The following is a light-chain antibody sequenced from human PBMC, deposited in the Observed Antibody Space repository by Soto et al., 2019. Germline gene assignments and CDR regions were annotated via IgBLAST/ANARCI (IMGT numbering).Light chain of an antibody. CDR1: QSISSW. CDR2: KAS. J-gene: IGKJ1*01. CDR3: QHYNSYSEA. V-gene: IGKV1-5*03. Sequence: DIQMTQSPSTLSASVGDRVTITCRASQSISSWLAWYQQKPGKAPKLLIYKASTLKSGVPSRFSGSGSGIEFTLTISSLQPDDSATYYCQHYNSYSEAFGQGTKVDIK.